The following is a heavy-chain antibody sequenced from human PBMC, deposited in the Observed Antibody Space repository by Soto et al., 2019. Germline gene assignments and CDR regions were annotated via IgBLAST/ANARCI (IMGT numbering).Heavy chain of an antibody. V-gene: IGHV1-3*01. CDR3: ARASGWYLDY. Sequence: QVHLVQSGAVVKKPGASVKVSCKASGYTFTNYAMHWVRQAPGHRLEWMGWINAGNGNTKYSQKFQGRVTLTRDTSANTAYMELSSLRSEDTAVYYCARASGWYLDYWGQGTLVTVSS. CDR1: GYTFTNYA. CDR2: INAGNGNT. D-gene: IGHD6-19*01. J-gene: IGHJ4*02.